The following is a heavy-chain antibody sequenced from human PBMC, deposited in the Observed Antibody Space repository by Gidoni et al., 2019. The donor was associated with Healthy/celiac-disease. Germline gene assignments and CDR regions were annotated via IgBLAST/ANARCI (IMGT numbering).Heavy chain of an antibody. CDR1: GYTFTSYD. J-gene: IGHJ4*02. CDR3: ARGRIYCISTSCYSLNY. V-gene: IGHV1-8*01. CDR2: MNPNSCNT. D-gene: IGHD2-2*01. Sequence: QVQLVQSGAEVKKPGASVKVSCKASGYTFTSYDINWVRQATGQGLEWLGWMNPNSCNTGYAQKFQGRVTMTRNTSISTAYMELSSLRSEDTAVYYCARGRIYCISTSCYSLNYWGQGTLVTVSS.